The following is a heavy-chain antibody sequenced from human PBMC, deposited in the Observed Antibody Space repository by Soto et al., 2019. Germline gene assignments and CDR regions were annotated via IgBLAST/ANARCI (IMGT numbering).Heavy chain of an antibody. V-gene: IGHV3-30-3*01. Sequence: SVGSLRLSCAASGFTLSSYAMHWVRQAPGKGLEWVAVISYDGSNKYYADSVKGRFTISRDNSKNTLYLQMNSLRAEDTAVYYCARVKGNCSGGSCYHSRYYYYYYGMDVWGQGTTVTVSS. J-gene: IGHJ6*02. CDR3: ARVKGNCSGGSCYHSRYYYYYYGMDV. CDR2: ISYDGSNK. CDR1: GFTLSSYA. D-gene: IGHD2-15*01.